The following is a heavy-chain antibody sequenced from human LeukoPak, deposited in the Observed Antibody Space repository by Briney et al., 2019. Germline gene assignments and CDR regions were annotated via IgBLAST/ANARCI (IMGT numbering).Heavy chain of an antibody. D-gene: IGHD3-9*01. V-gene: IGHV1-18*01. CDR1: GYSFTTYG. J-gene: IGHJ4*02. CDR3: ARGSDWTVDY. CDR2: ISPYNGAT. Sequence: GASVKVSCKASGYSFTTYGITWIRQAPGQGLEWMGWISPYNGATEYAQNLQDRVSMTTDTSTNTAHIEVRSLKSDDTAVYYCARGSDWTVDYWGQGTLVTVSS.